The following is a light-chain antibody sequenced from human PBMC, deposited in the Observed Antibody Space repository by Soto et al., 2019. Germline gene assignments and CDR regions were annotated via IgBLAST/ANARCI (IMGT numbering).Light chain of an antibody. J-gene: IGKJ1*01. CDR3: QQYNSYS. CDR2: AAS. V-gene: IGKV1-17*01. CDR1: QSISNH. Sequence: DIQMAQSPSSLSASVEYRLIITCLASQSISNHLNWYQQKPGKAPKLLIFAASSLQSGVPSRFSGSGSGTEFTLTISSLQPDDFATYYCQQYNSYSFGQGTKVDIK.